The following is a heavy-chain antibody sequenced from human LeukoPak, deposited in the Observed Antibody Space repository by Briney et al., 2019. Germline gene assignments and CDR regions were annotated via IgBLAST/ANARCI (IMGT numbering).Heavy chain of an antibody. V-gene: IGHV1-2*02. CDR3: ASGGGAATYAFDI. D-gene: IGHD2-15*01. CDR2: INPHSGGT. CDR1: GYTFTGYY. Sequence: ASVKVSCKASGYTFTGYYMHWVRQAPGQGLEWMGWINPHSGGTNYAQKFQGRVTMTRNTSISTAYMELSSLRSEDTAVYYCASGGGAATYAFDIWGQGTMVTVSS. J-gene: IGHJ3*02.